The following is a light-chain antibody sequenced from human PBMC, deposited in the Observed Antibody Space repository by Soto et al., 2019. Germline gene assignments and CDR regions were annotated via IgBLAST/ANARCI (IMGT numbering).Light chain of an antibody. CDR1: QSLVYSDGDIY. CDR3: MQGTHWPWT. Sequence: DVVLTQSPLSLPVTLGQPASISCRSSQSLVYSDGDIYFNWFLQRPGQSPRRLIYKVSNRDSGVPDRFSGSGSGTDFTLKISRVEAEDVGVYYCMQGTHWPWTFGQGTKVDIK. V-gene: IGKV2-30*01. J-gene: IGKJ1*01. CDR2: KVS.